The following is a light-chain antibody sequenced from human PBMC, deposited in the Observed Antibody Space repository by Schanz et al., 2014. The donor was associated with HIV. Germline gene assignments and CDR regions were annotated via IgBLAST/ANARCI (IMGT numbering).Light chain of an antibody. CDR2: EVS. CDR3: SSYTSFGTLV. CDR1: SSDVGAYNY. Sequence: QSALTQPPSASGSPGQSVTISCTGTSSDVGAYNYVSWYQQHPGKAPKLMIYEVSQRPSGVPDRFSGSKSGNTASLTVSGLQADDEAHYYCSSYTSFGTLVFGGGTQLTVL. J-gene: IGLJ3*02. V-gene: IGLV2-8*01.